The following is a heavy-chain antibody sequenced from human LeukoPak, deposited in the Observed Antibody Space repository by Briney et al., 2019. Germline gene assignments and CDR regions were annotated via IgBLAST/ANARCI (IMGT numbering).Heavy chain of an antibody. CDR3: ARAKPKNMVRGLIMRRESRYYFDY. J-gene: IGHJ4*02. CDR2: IYPSGST. Sequence: SQTLSLTCTVSGDSISSRSYCWSWIRQPAGKALEWIGRIYPSGSTNYNPSLNSRVTISVNTSKNQFSLKLSSVTAADTAVYYCARAKPKNMVRGLIMRRESRYYFDYWGQGTLVTASS. D-gene: IGHD3-10*01. CDR1: GDSISSRSYC. V-gene: IGHV4-61*02.